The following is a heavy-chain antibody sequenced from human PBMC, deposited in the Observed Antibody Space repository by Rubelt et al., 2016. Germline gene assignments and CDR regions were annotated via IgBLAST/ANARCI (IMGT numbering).Heavy chain of an antibody. CDR1: GFTFSSYW. D-gene: IGHD5-18*01. CDR2: INADGSRT. Sequence: EVQLVESGGGLVQPGGSLRLSCAASGFTFSSYWMHWVRQAPGRGLVWVSRINADGSRTTYADSVKGRFIISRDNSKNTLFLQMNSLRADDTAVYYCAKDWIQLWIWGQGTLVTVSS. J-gene: IGHJ4*02. CDR3: AKDWIQLWI. V-gene: IGHV3-74*01.